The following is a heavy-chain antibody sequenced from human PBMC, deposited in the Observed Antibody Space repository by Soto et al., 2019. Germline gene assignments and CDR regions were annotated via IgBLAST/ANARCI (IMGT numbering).Heavy chain of an antibody. CDR1: GFTFSNYY. J-gene: IGHJ4*02. V-gene: IGHV3-48*01. D-gene: IGHD3-10*01. Sequence: GGSLRLSCAASGFTFSNYYMNWVRQAPGKGLEWVSYISRSSNIIYHADSVKGRFTISRDNSKNTLYLQMNSLRAEDTAVYYCAKDGQSFESGNPKGYFDYWGQGTLVTVSS. CDR3: AKDGQSFESGNPKGYFDY. CDR2: ISRSSNII.